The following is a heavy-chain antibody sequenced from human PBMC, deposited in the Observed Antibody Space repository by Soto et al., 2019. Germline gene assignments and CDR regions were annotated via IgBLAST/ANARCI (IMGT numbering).Heavy chain of an antibody. V-gene: IGHV1-46*03. Sequence: GASVKVSCKASGYTFTSYYMHWVRQAPGQGLEWMGIINPSGGSTSYAQKFQGRVTMTRDTSTSTVYMELSSLRSEDTAVYYCAVSMVRGVIPDYWGQGTLVTVSS. D-gene: IGHD3-10*01. CDR1: GYTFTSYY. CDR2: INPSGGST. CDR3: AVSMVRGVIPDY. J-gene: IGHJ4*02.